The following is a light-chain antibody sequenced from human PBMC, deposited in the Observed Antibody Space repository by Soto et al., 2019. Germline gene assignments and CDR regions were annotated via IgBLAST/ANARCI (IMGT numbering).Light chain of an antibody. CDR3: QQYINWPPLT. V-gene: IGKV3-15*01. CDR1: QSVGNN. Sequence: EIVMTQSPATLSVSPGERATLSCRASQSVGNNLAWYQQKPGQAPRLLIYTASTRATGIPARFSGSGSGTEFTLTISSLQSEDFAVYYCQQYINWPPLTFGGGTKVEIK. CDR2: TAS. J-gene: IGKJ4*01.